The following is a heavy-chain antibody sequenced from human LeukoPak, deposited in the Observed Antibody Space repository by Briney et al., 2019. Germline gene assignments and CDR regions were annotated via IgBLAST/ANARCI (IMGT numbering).Heavy chain of an antibody. CDR2: ISSSSSYI. Sequence: GGSLRLSCAASGFTFSSYSMNWVRQAPGKGLEWVSSISSSSSYIYYADSVKGRFTISRDNAKNSLCLQMNSLRAEDTAVYYCAREYSSSWAVDYWGQGTLVTVSS. CDR3: AREYSSSWAVDY. D-gene: IGHD6-13*01. CDR1: GFTFSSYS. J-gene: IGHJ4*02. V-gene: IGHV3-21*01.